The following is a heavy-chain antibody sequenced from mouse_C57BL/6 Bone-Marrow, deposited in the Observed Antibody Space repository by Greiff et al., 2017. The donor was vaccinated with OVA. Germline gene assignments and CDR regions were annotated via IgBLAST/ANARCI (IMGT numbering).Heavy chain of an antibody. CDR2: IYPSDSET. CDR3: ARYGSSIYWYFDV. V-gene: IGHV1-61*01. D-gene: IGHD1-1*01. CDR1: SYTFTSYW. Sequence: QVHVKQPGAELVRPGSSVKLSCKASSYTFTSYWMAWVKQRPGQGLEWIGNIYPSDSETHYNQKFKDKATLTVDKSSSTAYMQLSSLTSEDSAVYYCARYGSSIYWYFDVWGTGTTVTVSS. J-gene: IGHJ1*03.